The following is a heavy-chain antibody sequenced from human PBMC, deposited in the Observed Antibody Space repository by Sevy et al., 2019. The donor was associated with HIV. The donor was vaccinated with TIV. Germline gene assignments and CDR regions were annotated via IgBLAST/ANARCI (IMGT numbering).Heavy chain of an antibody. Sequence: GGSLRLSCAASGFTFSGYWMHWVRQAPGKRLEWVANINEDGKTKYYVDSVKGRFSISRDNARNSLFLQMNTLRVDDTARYFCARAIGAGAAYWGQGTLVTVSS. V-gene: IGHV3-7*03. J-gene: IGHJ4*02. CDR3: ARAIGAGAAY. CDR2: INEDGKTK. CDR1: GFTFSGYW. D-gene: IGHD3-3*01.